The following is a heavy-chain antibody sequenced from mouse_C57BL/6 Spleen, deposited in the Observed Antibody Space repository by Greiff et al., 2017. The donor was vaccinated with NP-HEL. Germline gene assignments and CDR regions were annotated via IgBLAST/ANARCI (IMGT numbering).Heavy chain of an antibody. CDR3: ARNGGSYDWYFDV. CDR2: IYPSDSET. Sequence: QVQLKESGAELVRPGSSVKLSCKASGYTFTSYWMDWVKQRPGQGLEWIGNIYPSDSETHYNQKFKDKATLTVDKSSSTAYMQLSSLTSEDSAVYYCARNGGSYDWYFDVWGTGTTVTVSS. V-gene: IGHV1-61*01. D-gene: IGHD1-1*02. CDR1: GYTFTSYW. J-gene: IGHJ1*03.